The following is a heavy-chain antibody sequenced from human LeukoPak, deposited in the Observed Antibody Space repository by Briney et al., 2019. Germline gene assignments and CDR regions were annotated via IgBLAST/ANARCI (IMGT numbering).Heavy chain of an antibody. CDR2: ISYDGSNK. CDR1: GFTFSSYA. J-gene: IGHJ3*02. Sequence: PGRSLRLSCAASGFTFSSYAMHWVRQAPGKGLEWVAVISYDGSNKYYADSVKGRFIISRDNSKSTLYLQMNSLRAEDTALYYCAKEGGGVGFDIWGQGTMVTVSS. CDR3: AKEGGGVGFDI. D-gene: IGHD3-16*01. V-gene: IGHV3-30-3*01.